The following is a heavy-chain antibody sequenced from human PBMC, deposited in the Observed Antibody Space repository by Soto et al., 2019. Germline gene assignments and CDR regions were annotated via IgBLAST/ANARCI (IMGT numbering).Heavy chain of an antibody. CDR1: GGTFSSYT. CDR3: VRGEGGGFSDY. D-gene: IGHD3-16*01. Sequence: QVQLVQSGAEVKKPGSSVKVSCKASGGTFSSYTISWVRQAPGQGLEWMGRIIPILGIANYAQKFQGRVTITADKSTSTAYMELSSLRSEDTAVYYCVRGEGGGFSDYWGQGTLVTVSS. J-gene: IGHJ4*02. CDR2: IIPILGIA. V-gene: IGHV1-69*02.